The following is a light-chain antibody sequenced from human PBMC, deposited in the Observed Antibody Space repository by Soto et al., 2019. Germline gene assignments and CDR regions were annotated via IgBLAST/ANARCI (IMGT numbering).Light chain of an antibody. Sequence: IQMSQSPSSVSASIGGSVTITCRASQCISSWLAWYQHKPGKAPKLLIYAASNLHSGVPSRFSGSGSGTDFTLTISSLQPEDFATYYCQQSNSFPFTFGGGTKVEIK. CDR2: AAS. V-gene: IGKV1-12*01. J-gene: IGKJ4*01. CDR3: QQSNSFPFT. CDR1: QCISSW.